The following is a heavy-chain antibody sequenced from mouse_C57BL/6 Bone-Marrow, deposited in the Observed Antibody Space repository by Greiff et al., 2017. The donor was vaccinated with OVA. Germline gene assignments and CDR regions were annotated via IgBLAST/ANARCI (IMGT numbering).Heavy chain of an antibody. V-gene: IGHV5-6*01. CDR1: GFTFSSYG. CDR3: ARGISVDY. Sequence: EVKLVESGGDLVKPGGSLKLSCAASGFTFSSYGMSWVRQTPDKRLEWVATISSGGSYTYYPDSVKGRFTISRDNAKNTLYLQMSSLKSEDTAMYYCARGISVDYWGQGTTLTVSS. J-gene: IGHJ2*01. CDR2: ISSGGSYT.